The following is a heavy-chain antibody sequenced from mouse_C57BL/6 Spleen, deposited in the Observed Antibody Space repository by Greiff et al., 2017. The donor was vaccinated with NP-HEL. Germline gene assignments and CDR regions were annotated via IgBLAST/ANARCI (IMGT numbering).Heavy chain of an antibody. V-gene: IGHV14-1*01. CDR1: GFNIKDYY. CDR3: TTRDSSGSYFDY. J-gene: IGHJ2*01. Sequence: VQLKQSGAELVRPGASVKLSCTASGFNIKDYYMHWVKQRPEQGLEWIGRIDPEDGDTEYAPKFQGKATMTADTSSNTAYLQLSSLTSEDTAVYYCTTRDSSGSYFDYWGQGTTLTVSS. D-gene: IGHD3-2*02. CDR2: IDPEDGDT.